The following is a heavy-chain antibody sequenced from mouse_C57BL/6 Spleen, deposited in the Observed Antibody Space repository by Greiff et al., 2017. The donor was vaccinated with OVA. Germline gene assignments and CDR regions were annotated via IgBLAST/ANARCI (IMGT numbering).Heavy chain of an antibody. J-gene: IGHJ2*01. CDR2: IHPNSGST. CDR1: GYTFTSYW. V-gene: IGHV1-64*01. Sequence: QVQLKQPGAELVKPGASVKLSCKASGYTFTSYWMHWVKQRPGQGLEWIGMIHPNSGSTNYNEKFKGKATLTVDTSSSTAYMELHSLTSEDSAVYFCARLPRGVYYFDYWGQGTTLTVSS. CDR3: ARLPRGVYYFDY.